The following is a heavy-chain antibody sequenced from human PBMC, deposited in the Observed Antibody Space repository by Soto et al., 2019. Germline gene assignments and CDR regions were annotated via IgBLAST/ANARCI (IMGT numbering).Heavy chain of an antibody. Sequence: ASVKVSCKTSGYAFPHYVINWVRQAPGHGLEWMGFSTHTGNTNYAQNFQGRVVLTTDTSTSTAYMEVTSLRSDDTAVYYCARDRSFCRSTSCYRSGMDVWGQGTTVTVSS. V-gene: IGHV1-18*01. CDR3: ARDRSFCRSTSCYRSGMDV. CDR1: GYAFPHYV. J-gene: IGHJ6*02. CDR2: STHTGNT. D-gene: IGHD2-2*02.